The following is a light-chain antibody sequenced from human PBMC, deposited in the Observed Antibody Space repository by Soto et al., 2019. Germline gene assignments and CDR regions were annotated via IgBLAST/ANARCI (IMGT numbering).Light chain of an antibody. CDR2: KAS. CDR3: QHYNSYSYT. J-gene: IGKJ2*01. V-gene: IGKV1-5*03. Sequence: DIQMTQSPSTLSVSLGDRVTITCRASHSISSWLAWYQQKPGKAPKLLIYKASSLESGVPSRFSGSGSGTEFTLTISTLQPDDVATYYCQHYNSYSYTFGQGTKLEIK. CDR1: HSISSW.